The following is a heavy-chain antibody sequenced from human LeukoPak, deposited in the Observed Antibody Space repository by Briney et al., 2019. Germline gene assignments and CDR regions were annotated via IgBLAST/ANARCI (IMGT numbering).Heavy chain of an antibody. V-gene: IGHV1-2*02. D-gene: IGHD2-2*01. J-gene: IGHJ6*02. Sequence: ASVKVSFKASVYTFTNYGISWVRQAPGQGLEWVGWINPSSGATNYAQKFQGRVTMTRDTSIATAYMEVSRLTSDDTAVYYCARDRAVVHVYGMDVWGLGTTVTVSS. CDR2: INPSSGAT. CDR3: ARDRAVVHVYGMDV. CDR1: VYTFTNYG.